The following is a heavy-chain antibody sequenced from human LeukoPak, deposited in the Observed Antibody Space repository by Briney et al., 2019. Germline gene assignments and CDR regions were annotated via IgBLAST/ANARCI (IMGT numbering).Heavy chain of an antibody. CDR2: IDKKDNFYAT. Sequence: PGGSLRLSCAASGFTLSGSAIHWVRQSSGKGLEWVGNIDKKDNFYATTSAASVTGRFTISRDDSKNTAYLQMNSLKTEDTALYYCTRDSGTYNWLDPWGQGTLVTVSS. V-gene: IGHV3-73*01. CDR3: TRDSGTYNWLDP. J-gene: IGHJ5*02. D-gene: IGHD1-26*01. CDR1: GFTLSGSA.